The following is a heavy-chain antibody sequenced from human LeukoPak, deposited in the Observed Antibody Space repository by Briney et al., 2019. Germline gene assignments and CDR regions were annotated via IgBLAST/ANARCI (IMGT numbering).Heavy chain of an antibody. CDR1: GFTFSSYR. CDR3: VRIIAAAVTDNWFDP. CDR2: ISSSSSYI. V-gene: IGHV3-21*01. D-gene: IGHD6-13*01. J-gene: IGHJ5*02. Sequence: GGSLRLSCAASGFTFSSYRKNWVRQAPGKGLEWVSSISSSSSYIYYADSVKGRFTISRDNAKNSLYLQMNSLRAEDTAVYYCVRIIAAAVTDNWFDPWGQGTLVTVSS.